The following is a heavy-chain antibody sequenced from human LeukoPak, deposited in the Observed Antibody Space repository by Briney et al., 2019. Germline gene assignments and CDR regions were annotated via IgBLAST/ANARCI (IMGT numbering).Heavy chain of an antibody. Sequence: GGSLRLSCVTSGFTFSNIGMNWVRQAPGKGLEWVAAIPGRGDYTYYADSLRGRSSISRDNSKSTLYLQMTSLRAEDTAIYYCVKDHKSGRFFDFWGQGTLVTVSS. CDR1: GFTFSNIG. J-gene: IGHJ4*02. D-gene: IGHD3-16*01. CDR2: IPGRGDYT. V-gene: IGHV3-23*01. CDR3: VKDHKSGRFFDF.